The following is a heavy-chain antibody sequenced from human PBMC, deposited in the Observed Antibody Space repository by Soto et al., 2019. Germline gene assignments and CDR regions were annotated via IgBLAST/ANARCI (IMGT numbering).Heavy chain of an antibody. J-gene: IGHJ4*02. Sequence: EVQLVESGGGLVQPGGSLKLSCAASGFTFSGSAMHWVRQASGKGLEWVGRIRSKANSYATAYAASVKGRFTISRDDSKNTAYLQMNSLKTEDTAVYYCTRHPPVVAGTEAGDYWGQGTLVTVSS. CDR1: GFTFSGSA. CDR3: TRHPPVVAGTEAGDY. V-gene: IGHV3-73*01. CDR2: IRSKANSYAT. D-gene: IGHD6-19*01.